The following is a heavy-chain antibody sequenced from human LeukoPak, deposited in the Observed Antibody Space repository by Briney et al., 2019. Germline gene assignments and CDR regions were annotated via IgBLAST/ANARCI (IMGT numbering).Heavy chain of an antibody. J-gene: IGHJ3*02. V-gene: IGHV1-18*01. D-gene: IGHD6-6*01. CDR2: ISAYNGNT. CDR3: ARANSSSGAFDI. Sequence: ASVTVSCKASGYTFTSYGISWVRQAPGQGLEWMGWISAYNGNTNYAQKLRGRVTMTTDTSTSTAYMELRSLRSDDTAVYYCARANSSSGAFDIWGQGTMVTVSS. CDR1: GYTFTSYG.